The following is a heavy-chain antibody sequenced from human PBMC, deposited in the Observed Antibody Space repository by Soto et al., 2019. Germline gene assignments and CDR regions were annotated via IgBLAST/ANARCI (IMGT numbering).Heavy chain of an antibody. CDR1: CYTFTSYG. D-gene: IGHD6-19*01. V-gene: IGHV1-18*01. J-gene: IGHJ3*02. CDR2: ISAYNGNT. CDR3: ARAPLTTMAGTSGAFDI. Sequence: GGSVKVSCKASCYTFTSYGISWGRQAPGQGLEWMGWISAYNGNTNYAQKLQGRVTMTTDTSTSTAYMELRSLRSDDTAVYYCARAPLTTMAGTSGAFDIWGQGTMVTVSS.